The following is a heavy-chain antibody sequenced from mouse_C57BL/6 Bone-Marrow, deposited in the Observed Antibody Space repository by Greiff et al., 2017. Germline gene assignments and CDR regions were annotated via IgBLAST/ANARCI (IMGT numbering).Heavy chain of an antibody. V-gene: IGHV2-2*01. CDR1: GFSLTSYG. D-gene: IGHD3-1*01. CDR2: IRSGGST. J-gene: IGHJ1*03. Sequence: VKLMESGPGLVQPSQSLSITCTVSGFSLTSYGVHWVRQSPGKGLEWLGVIRSGGSTDYNAAFISRLSISKDNSKSQVFFKMNSLQADDTAIYCCASPPRSSSYWYFEVWGTGTTVTVSS. CDR3: ASPPRSSSYWYFEV.